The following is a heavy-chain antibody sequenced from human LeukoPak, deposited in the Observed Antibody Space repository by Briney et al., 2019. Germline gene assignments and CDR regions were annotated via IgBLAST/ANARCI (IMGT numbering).Heavy chain of an antibody. D-gene: IGHD3-10*01. CDR3: AKDLMTYYYGSGLVP. Sequence: PGGSLRLSCAASGFIFSTYGMHWVRQAPGKGLEWVAVISYDGNDKYYADSVKGRFTISRDNSKDTLYLQMNSLRVEDTAVYYCAKDLMTYYYGSGLVPWGQGTLVTVSS. CDR1: GFIFSTYG. V-gene: IGHV3-30*18. CDR2: ISYDGNDK. J-gene: IGHJ5*02.